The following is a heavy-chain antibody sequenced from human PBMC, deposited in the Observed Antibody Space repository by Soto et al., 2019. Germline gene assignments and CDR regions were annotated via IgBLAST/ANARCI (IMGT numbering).Heavy chain of an antibody. CDR2: NYHNGSA. CDR1: GASINSDTW. CDR3: ARADSVLVAKGFDL. V-gene: IGHV4-4*02. D-gene: IGHD2-8*02. J-gene: IGHJ4*02. Sequence: SETLSLTCDVSGASINSDTWWTLVRQAPGKGVEWIGENYHNGSAFDTPSLKGRITISIDKSNNQFSLNLTSVTAADTAVYYGARADSVLVAKGFDLWGQGTLVTVSS.